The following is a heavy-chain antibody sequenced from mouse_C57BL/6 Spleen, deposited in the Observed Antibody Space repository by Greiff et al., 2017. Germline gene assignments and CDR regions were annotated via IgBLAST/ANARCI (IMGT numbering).Heavy chain of an antibody. CDR3: GRQGSSSYFDV. CDR1: GYTFTSYW. CDR2: INPSSGYT. D-gene: IGHD1-1*01. Sequence: QVQLQQSGAELAKPGASVKLSCKASGYTFTSYWMHWVKQRPGQGLEWIGYINPSSGYTKYNQKFKDKATLTADKSSSTAYMRLRSLTYEDSAVYYCGRQGSSSYFDVWGTGTTVTVSS. J-gene: IGHJ1*03. V-gene: IGHV1-7*01.